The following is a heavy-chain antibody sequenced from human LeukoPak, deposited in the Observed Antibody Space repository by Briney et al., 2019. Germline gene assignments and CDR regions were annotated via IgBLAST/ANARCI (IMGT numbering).Heavy chain of an antibody. J-gene: IGHJ4*02. D-gene: IGHD4/OR15-4a*01. CDR1: GFTFSSYG. V-gene: IGHV3-53*01. CDR3: ARRAGAYSHPYDY. Sequence: GGSLRLSCAASGFTFSSYGMSWVRQAPGKGLEWVSFIYSDNTHYSDSVKGRFTVSRDNSKNTLYLQMNSLRAEDTAVYYCARRAGAYSHPYDYWGQGTLVTVSS. CDR2: IYSDNT.